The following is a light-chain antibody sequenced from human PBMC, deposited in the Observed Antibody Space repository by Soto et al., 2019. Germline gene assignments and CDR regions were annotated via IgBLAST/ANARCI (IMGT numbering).Light chain of an antibody. CDR2: GVS. CDR3: GQFVSAPPRT. Sequence: EIVLTQSPGTLSLSPGERATLSCRASQSVSSTFLAWYQQKPGQAPRLLIFGVSNRATGNPDRFSGSGSGTDFTLTISRLEPEDFAVYYCGQFVSAPPRTFGQGTKVEIK. V-gene: IGKV3-20*01. CDR1: QSVSSTF. J-gene: IGKJ1*01.